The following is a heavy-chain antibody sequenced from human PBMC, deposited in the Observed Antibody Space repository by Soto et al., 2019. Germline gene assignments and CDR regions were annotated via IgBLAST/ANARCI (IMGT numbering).Heavy chain of an antibody. Sequence: GGSLRLSCAASGFTFSNAWMSWVRQAPGKGLEWVGRIKSKTDGGTTDYAAPVKGRFTISRDDSKNTLYLQMNSLKTEDTAVYYCTTDPNYIGMIYSSSWYYFDYWGQGTLVTVSS. J-gene: IGHJ4*02. CDR2: IKSKTDGGTT. V-gene: IGHV3-15*01. CDR3: TTDPNYIGMIYSSSWYYFDY. D-gene: IGHD6-13*01. CDR1: GFTFSNAW.